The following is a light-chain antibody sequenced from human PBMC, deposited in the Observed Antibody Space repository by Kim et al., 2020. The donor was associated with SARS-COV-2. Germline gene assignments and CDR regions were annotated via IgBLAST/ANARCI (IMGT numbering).Light chain of an antibody. V-gene: IGLV2-14*03. CDR3: SSFTSSNTLEVV. Sequence: SALTQPASVSGSPGQSITISCTGTSSDIGGYNYVSWYQQHPGMAPKLMIHDVNYRPSGISTRFSGSKSGNTASLTISGLQAEDEADYYCSSFTSSNTLEVVFGGGTQLTVL. J-gene: IGLJ2*01. CDR2: DVN. CDR1: SSDIGGYNY.